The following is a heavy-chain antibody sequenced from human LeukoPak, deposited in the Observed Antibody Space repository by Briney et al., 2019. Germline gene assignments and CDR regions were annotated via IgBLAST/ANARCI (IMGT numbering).Heavy chain of an antibody. Sequence: PGGSLRLSCAASGFTFSSYGMHWVRQAPGKGLEWVAFIRYDGSNKYYADSVKGRFTISRDNSKNTLYLQVNSLRAEDTAVYYCAKATRDCSGGSCYSEDAFDIWGQGTMVTVSS. V-gene: IGHV3-30*02. CDR3: AKATRDCSGGSCYSEDAFDI. J-gene: IGHJ3*02. CDR2: IRYDGSNK. CDR1: GFTFSSYG. D-gene: IGHD2-15*01.